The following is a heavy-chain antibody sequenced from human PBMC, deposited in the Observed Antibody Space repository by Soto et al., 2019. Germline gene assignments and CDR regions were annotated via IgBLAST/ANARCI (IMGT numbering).Heavy chain of an antibody. V-gene: IGHV4-59*08. CDR3: ARHNYGSGSTYFDY. Sequence: QVQLQESGPGLVKPSETLSLTCTVSGGSISSYYWSWIRQPPGKGLEWIGYIYYSGRTNYNPSLKSRVTISVDTSKNQFSLKLNSMTAADTAVYYCARHNYGSGSTYFDYWGQGPLVTVSS. CDR1: GGSISSYY. J-gene: IGHJ4*02. D-gene: IGHD3-10*01. CDR2: IYYSGRT.